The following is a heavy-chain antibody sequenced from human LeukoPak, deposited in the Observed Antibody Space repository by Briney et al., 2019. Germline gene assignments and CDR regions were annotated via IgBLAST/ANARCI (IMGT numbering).Heavy chain of an antibody. CDR1: GFTFSSYG. CDR2: ISGSGGST. CDR3: ARYRYSSGWNYYFDY. V-gene: IGHV3-23*01. Sequence: LPGGTLRLSCAASGFTFSSYGMSWVRQAPGKGLEWVSAISGSGGSTYYADSVKGRFTISRDNSKNTLYLQMNSLRAEDTAVYYCARYRYSSGWNYYFDYWGQGTLVTVSS. J-gene: IGHJ4*02. D-gene: IGHD6-19*01.